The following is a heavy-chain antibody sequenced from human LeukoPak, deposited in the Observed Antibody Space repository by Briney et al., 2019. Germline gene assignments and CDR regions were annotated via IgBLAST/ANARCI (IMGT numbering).Heavy chain of an antibody. CDR3: ARDSYGSGSYYRNWFDP. D-gene: IGHD3-10*01. Sequence: SETLSLTCTVPGGSISSYYWSWIRQPAGKGLEWIGRIYTSGSTNYNPSLKSRVTMSVDTSKNQFSLKLSSVTAADTAVYYCARDSYGSGSYYRNWFDPWGQGTLVTVSS. V-gene: IGHV4-4*07. CDR2: IYTSGST. J-gene: IGHJ5*02. CDR1: GGSISSYY.